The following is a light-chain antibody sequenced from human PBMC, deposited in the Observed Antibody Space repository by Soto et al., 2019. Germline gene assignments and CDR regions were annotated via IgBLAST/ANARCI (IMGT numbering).Light chain of an antibody. J-gene: IGLJ2*01. Sequence: QSALTQPASVSGSPGQSITIPCTGTSSDVATYNYVSWYQQHPGKAPKLMIYEVSNRPSGVSNRFSGSKSGNTASLTISGLQAEDEADYYCSSYTSSNTLVVFGGGTKLTVL. V-gene: IGLV2-14*01. CDR3: SSYTSSNTLVV. CDR2: EVS. CDR1: SSDVATYNY.